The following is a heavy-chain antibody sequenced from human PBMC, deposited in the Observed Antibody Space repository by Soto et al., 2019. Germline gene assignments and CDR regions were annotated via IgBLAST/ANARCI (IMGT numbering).Heavy chain of an antibody. V-gene: IGHV3-48*03. CDR2: ISSSGSTI. CDR1: GFTFSSYE. D-gene: IGHD2-15*01. Sequence: EVQLVESGGGLVQPGGSLRHSCAASGFTFSSYEMNWVRQAPGKGLEWVSYISSSGSTIYYADSVKGRFTISRDNAKNSQYLQMNSLRAEDTAVYYCARDWGYCSGGSCYYYYGMDVWGQGTTVTVSS. CDR3: ARDWGYCSGGSCYYYYGMDV. J-gene: IGHJ6*02.